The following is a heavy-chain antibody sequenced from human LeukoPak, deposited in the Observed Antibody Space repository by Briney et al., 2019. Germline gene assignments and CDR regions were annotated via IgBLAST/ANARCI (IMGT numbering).Heavy chain of an antibody. J-gene: IGHJ4*02. CDR3: ARETGIMITFGGVIVGNRAFDY. V-gene: IGHV4-61*02. D-gene: IGHD3-16*02. Sequence: PSETLSLTCTVSGGSISSGSYYWSWIRQPAGKGLEWIGRIYTSGSTNYNPSLKSRVTISVDTSKNQFSLKLSSVTAADTAVYYCARETGIMITFGGVIVGNRAFDYWGQGTLVTVSS. CDR1: GGSISSGSYY. CDR2: IYTSGST.